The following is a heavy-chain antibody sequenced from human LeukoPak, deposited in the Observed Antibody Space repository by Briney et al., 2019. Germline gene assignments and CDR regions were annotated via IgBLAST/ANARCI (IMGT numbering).Heavy chain of an antibody. CDR1: EYSFTDYD. Sequence: ASVKVSCKASEYSFTDYDFSWVRQAPGQGLEWLGWVSIYNDNTNYAREFQDRITMTTDISTSTAYMELKSLTSDDTAVYFCARTGHYQFDSWGQGTLVTVSS. D-gene: IGHD3-9*01. CDR3: ARTGHYQFDS. J-gene: IGHJ4*02. V-gene: IGHV1-18*01. CDR2: VSIYNDNT.